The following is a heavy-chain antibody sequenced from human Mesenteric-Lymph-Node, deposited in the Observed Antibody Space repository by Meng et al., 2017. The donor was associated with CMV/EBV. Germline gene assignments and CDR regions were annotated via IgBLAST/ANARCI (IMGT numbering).Heavy chain of an antibody. CDR2: IYCSGSN. J-gene: IGHJ3*02. CDR3: ARRPHQDTVAFDI. V-gene: IGHV4-39*01. Sequence: GSLRLSCTVSGGSISSSSYYWGWILQPPGKGLEGIGSIYCSGSNYYNPSPRSRVTISVDTSKNQFSMKWRSVTAADTAVYYCARRPHQDTVAFDIWGRGIMVTVSS. CDR1: GGSISSSSYY. D-gene: IGHD4-17*01.